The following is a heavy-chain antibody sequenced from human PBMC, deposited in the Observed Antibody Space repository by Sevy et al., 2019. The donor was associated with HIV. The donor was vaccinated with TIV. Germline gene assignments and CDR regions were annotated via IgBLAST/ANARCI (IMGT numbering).Heavy chain of an antibody. CDR1: GFSFSGSD. D-gene: IGHD2-21*01. V-gene: IGHV3-13*01. J-gene: IGHJ5*02. CDR2: IGTLGDT. CDR3: VRGLQTHCDRTACPLDH. Sequence: GGSLRLSCAAYGFSFSGSDMHWVRQPTGKGLEWISSIGTLGDTFYADSVKGRFTISRDNAKSSLYLEMSSLRAGDTALYYCVRGLQTHCDRTACPLDHWGQGTLVTVSS.